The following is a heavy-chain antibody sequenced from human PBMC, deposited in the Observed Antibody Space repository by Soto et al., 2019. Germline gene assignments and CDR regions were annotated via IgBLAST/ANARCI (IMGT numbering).Heavy chain of an antibody. V-gene: IGHV1-8*01. CDR1: GYTFTSYD. Sequence: ASVKVSCKASGYTFTSYDINWVRQATGQGLEWMGWMNPNSGNTGYAQKFQGRVTMTRNTSISTAYMELSSLRSEDTAVYYCARRGDSSGDYYVWTSFDYWGQGTLVTVSS. CDR2: MNPNSGNT. CDR3: ARRGDSSGDYYVWTSFDY. J-gene: IGHJ4*02. D-gene: IGHD3-22*01.